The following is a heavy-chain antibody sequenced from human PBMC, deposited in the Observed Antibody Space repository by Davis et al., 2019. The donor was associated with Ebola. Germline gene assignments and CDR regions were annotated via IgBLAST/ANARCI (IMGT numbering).Heavy chain of an antibody. CDR2: ISAYNGHK. D-gene: IGHD4-23*01. V-gene: IGHV1-18*01. CDR3: ARDGTTVITGKFDY. CDR1: GYTFTSYG. J-gene: IGHJ4*02. Sequence: ASVKVSCKASGYTFTSYGISWVRQAPGQGLEWMGWISAYNGHKNYAQKLQGRVTMTTDTSTSTAYMELTSLRSDDTAVYYCARDGTTVITGKFDYWGQGTLVTVSP.